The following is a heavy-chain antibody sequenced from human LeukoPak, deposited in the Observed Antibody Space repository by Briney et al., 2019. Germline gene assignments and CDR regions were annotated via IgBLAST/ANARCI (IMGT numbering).Heavy chain of an antibody. Sequence: GASVKVSCKVSGYTLTELSMHWVRQAPGKGREWMGGFDPEDGETIYAQKFQGRVTMTEDTSTDTAYMELSSLRSEDTAVYYCATLGSSWLWLDYWGQGTLVTVS. CDR2: FDPEDGET. D-gene: IGHD6-13*01. J-gene: IGHJ4*02. V-gene: IGHV1-24*01. CDR1: GYTLTELS. CDR3: ATLGSSWLWLDY.